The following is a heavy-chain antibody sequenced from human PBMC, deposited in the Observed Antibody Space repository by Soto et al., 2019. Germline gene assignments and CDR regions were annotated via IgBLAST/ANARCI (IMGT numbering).Heavy chain of an antibody. V-gene: IGHV3-30*03. CDR3: ARVLDSSGWPIFDY. CDR1: GFTFSSYG. D-gene: IGHD6-19*01. J-gene: IGHJ4*02. Sequence: VGSLRLSCAASGFTFSSYGMHWVRQAPGKGLEWVAVISYDGSNKYYADSVKGRFTISRDNSKNTLYLQMNSLRAEDTAVYYCARVLDSSGWPIFDYWGQGTLVTVSS. CDR2: ISYDGSNK.